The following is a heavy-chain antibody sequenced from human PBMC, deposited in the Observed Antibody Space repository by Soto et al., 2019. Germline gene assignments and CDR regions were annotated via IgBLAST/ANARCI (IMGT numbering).Heavy chain of an antibody. CDR3: ARASGYYYYHY. J-gene: IGHJ4*02. Sequence: SETLSLTCTVSGGSISSSSYYWGWIRQPPGKGLEWIGSIYYSGSTYYNPSLKSRVTISVDTSKNQFSLKLSSVTAADTAVYYCARASGYYYYHYWGQGTLVTVSS. CDR1: GGSISSSSYY. D-gene: IGHD3-22*01. V-gene: IGHV4-39*07. CDR2: IYYSGST.